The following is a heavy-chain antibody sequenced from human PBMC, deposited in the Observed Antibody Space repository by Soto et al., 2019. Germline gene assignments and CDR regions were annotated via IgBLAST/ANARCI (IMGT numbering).Heavy chain of an antibody. Sequence: PXGSLILSCAAAGVTFSSYAMSWVRKAPGKGLEWVSAIIGSGGSTYYADSVKGRFTISRDNSKNTLYLQMNSLRAEDTAVYYCAKRGTPRVSWFDTWGQGALVTVSS. D-gene: IGHD1-1*01. CDR3: AKRGTPRVSWFDT. CDR2: IIGSGGST. V-gene: IGHV3-23*01. J-gene: IGHJ5*02. CDR1: GVTFSSYA.